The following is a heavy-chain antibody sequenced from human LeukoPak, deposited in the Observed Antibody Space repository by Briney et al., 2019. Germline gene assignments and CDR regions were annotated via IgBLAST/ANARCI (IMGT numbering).Heavy chain of an antibody. CDR3: ARISGAAAQHFDY. D-gene: IGHD6-13*01. CDR2: ISSSGSTI. Sequence: GESQRLSCTASGFTFSSYEMNWVRQAPGRGLEWVSYISSSGSTIYYADSVKGRFTISRDNAKNSLYLQMNSLRAEDTAVYYCARISGAAAQHFDYWGQGTLVTVSS. J-gene: IGHJ4*02. CDR1: GFTFSSYE. V-gene: IGHV3-48*03.